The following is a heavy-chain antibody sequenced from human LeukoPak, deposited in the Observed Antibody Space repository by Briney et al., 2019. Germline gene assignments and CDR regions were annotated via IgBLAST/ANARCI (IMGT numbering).Heavy chain of an antibody. CDR2: IIPILGIA. J-gene: IGHJ4*02. CDR1: GGTFSSYA. D-gene: IGHD6-19*01. V-gene: IGHV1-69*04. Sequence: ASVKVSCKASGGTFSSYAISWVRQAPGQGLEWMGRIIPILGIANYAQKFQGRVTITADKSTSTAYMELSSLRSEDTAVYYCARDVLGIAVADYWGQGTLVTVSS. CDR3: ARDVLGIAVADY.